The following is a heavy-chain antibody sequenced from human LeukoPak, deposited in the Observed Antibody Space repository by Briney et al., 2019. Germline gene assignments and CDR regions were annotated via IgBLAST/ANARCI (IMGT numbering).Heavy chain of an antibody. CDR3: AREVAAAGTFDY. Sequence: SETLSLTCTVSGGSISSYYWSWIRQPPGKGLEWIGYIYYSGSTNYNPSLKSRVTISVDTSKNQFSLKLSSVTAADTAVYYCAREVAAAGTFDYWGQGTLVTVSS. CDR2: IYYSGST. CDR1: GGSISSYY. V-gene: IGHV4-59*01. J-gene: IGHJ4*02. D-gene: IGHD6-13*01.